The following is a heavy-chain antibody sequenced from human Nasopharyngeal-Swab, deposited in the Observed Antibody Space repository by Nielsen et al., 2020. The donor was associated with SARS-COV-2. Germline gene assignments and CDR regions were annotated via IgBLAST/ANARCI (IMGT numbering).Heavy chain of an antibody. J-gene: IGHJ6*02. CDR3: ARVAPLSTMVRGVHYGMDV. D-gene: IGHD3-10*01. CDR2: ISHSGST. Sequence: SETLSLTCTVSSDSISPYFWNWIRQPPGMGLERIGYISHSGSTNYTPSLKSRVTISIDTSKKQLSLKLRSVTAADTAVYYCARVAPLSTMVRGVHYGMDVWGQGTTVTVSS. CDR1: SDSISPYF. V-gene: IGHV4-59*13.